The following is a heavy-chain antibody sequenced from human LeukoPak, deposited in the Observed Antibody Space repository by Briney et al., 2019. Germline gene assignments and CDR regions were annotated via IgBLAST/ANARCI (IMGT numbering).Heavy chain of an antibody. CDR3: ARDLPRNTTSYYYDSSGFDAFDI. Sequence: SETLSLTCAVYGGSFSGYYWSWIRQPPGKGLEWIGEINHSGSTNYNPSLKSRVTIPVDTSKNQFSLKLSSVTAADTAVYYCARDLPRNTTSYYYDSSGFDAFDIWGQGTMVTVSS. D-gene: IGHD3-22*01. V-gene: IGHV4-34*01. J-gene: IGHJ3*02. CDR2: INHSGST. CDR1: GGSFSGYY.